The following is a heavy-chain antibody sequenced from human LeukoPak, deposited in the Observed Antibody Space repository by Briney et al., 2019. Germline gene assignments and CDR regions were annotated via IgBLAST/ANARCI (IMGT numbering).Heavy chain of an antibody. V-gene: IGHV3-74*01. J-gene: IGHJ5*01. Sequence: GGSLRLSCEASGFSFSSDWMHWVRQAPGKGLVWVSRINSDGSSRNYADFVEGRFTISRDNAKNTLFLQIDSLRVEDTAVYYCTRLKRSAPNWFDFWGQGTLVTVSP. CDR3: TRLKRSAPNWFDF. CDR1: GFSFSSDW. CDR2: INSDGSSR.